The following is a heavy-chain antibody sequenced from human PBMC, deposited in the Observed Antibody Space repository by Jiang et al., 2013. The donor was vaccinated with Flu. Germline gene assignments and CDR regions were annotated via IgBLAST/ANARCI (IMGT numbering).Heavy chain of an antibody. J-gene: IGHJ5*02. CDR3: ARMQSIRVKWFDP. CDR2: IYYSGST. CDR1: GGSISSHY. D-gene: IGHD6-6*01. V-gene: IGHV4-59*11. Sequence: LLKPSETLSLTCTVSGGSISSHYWSWIRQPPGKGLEWIGYIYYSGSTNYNPSLKSRVTISVDTSKNQFSLKLSSVTAADTAVYYCARMQSIRVKWFDPWGQGTLVTVSS.